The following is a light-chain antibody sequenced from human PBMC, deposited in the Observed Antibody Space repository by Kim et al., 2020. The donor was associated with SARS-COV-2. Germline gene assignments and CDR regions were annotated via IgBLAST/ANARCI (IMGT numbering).Light chain of an antibody. CDR3: AAWDDSLHGWV. CDR2: SNN. J-gene: IGLJ3*02. V-gene: IGLV1-44*01. Sequence: GHRVTIFCSGSSSNIGSNTLHWYQQLPGSSPKLLIYSNNQRPSGVPDRFSASKSDTSASLALSGLQSEDEADYHCAAWDDSLHGWVFGGGTKLTVL. CDR1: SSNIGSNT.